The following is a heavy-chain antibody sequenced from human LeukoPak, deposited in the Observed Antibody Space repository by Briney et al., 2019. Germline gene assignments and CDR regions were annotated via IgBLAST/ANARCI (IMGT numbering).Heavy chain of an antibody. CDR3: ATRMCGSGSYLCYYYYMDV. J-gene: IGHJ6*03. Sequence: ASVKVSCKASGYTFTSYDINWVRQATGQGLEWMGWMNPNSGNTGYAQKFQGRVTITRNTSISTAYMELSSLRSEDTAVYYCATRMCGSGSYLCYYYYMDVWGKGTTVTISS. CDR1: GYTFTSYD. D-gene: IGHD3-10*01. CDR2: MNPNSGNT. V-gene: IGHV1-8*03.